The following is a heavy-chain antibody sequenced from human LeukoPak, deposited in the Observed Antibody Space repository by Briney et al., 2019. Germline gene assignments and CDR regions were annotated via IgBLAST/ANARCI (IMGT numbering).Heavy chain of an antibody. D-gene: IGHD5-12*01. CDR2: IIPIFGIA. V-gene: IGHV1-69*04. J-gene: IGHJ4*02. CDR3: ARRGRNSAYDF. Sequence: SVKVSCKASGGTFSSYAISWVRQAPGQRLEGMGRIIPIFGIANYAQKFQGRVTITADKSTSTAYMELSSLRSEDTAVYYCARRGRNSAYDFWGQGTLVTVSS. CDR1: GGTFSSYA.